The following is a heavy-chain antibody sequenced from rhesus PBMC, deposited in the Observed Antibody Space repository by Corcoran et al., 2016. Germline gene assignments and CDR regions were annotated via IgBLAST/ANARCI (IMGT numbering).Heavy chain of an antibody. J-gene: IGHJ4*01. D-gene: IGHD6-25*01. V-gene: IGHV4S16*01. CDR2: LLTNTGAT. CDR1: GTSISSVY. CDR3: ARVRWAGSGSWNDYFDP. Sequence: QVQLQESGPGLVKPSETLSLTCAVSGTSISSVYWTWIRQLPGSDLEWVGLLLTNTGATHNNPSLKSRVISSSDTSKNQFSLKLSSRTAAYTAVYFGARVRWAGSGSWNDYFDPWGQGVLVTVSS.